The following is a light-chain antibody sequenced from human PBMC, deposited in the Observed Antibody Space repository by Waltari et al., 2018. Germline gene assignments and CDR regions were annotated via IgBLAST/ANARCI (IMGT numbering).Light chain of an antibody. Sequence: DFQLTQSPSSLSASVGDRVTLSCRASQSISTYLNWYQQKPGKAPNLLIYAASSLQSGVPSRFSGSGSGTDFTLTISSLQPEDFATYYCQQSYSPLTFGGGTKVEIK. CDR3: QQSYSPLT. CDR2: AAS. CDR1: QSISTY. V-gene: IGKV1-39*01. J-gene: IGKJ4*01.